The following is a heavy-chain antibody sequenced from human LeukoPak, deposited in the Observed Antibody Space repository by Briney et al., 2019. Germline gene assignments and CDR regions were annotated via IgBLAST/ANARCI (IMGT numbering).Heavy chain of an antibody. CDR2: ISYDGSNK. CDR3: ANTGSGSSQY. CDR1: AFTFSSYG. V-gene: IGHV3-30*18. J-gene: IGHJ4*02. Sequence: GRSLRLSCAASAFTFSSYGMHWVRQAPGKGLEWVAVISYDGSNKYYADSVKGRFTISRDNSKNTLYLQMNSLRAEDTAVYYCANTGSGSSQYWGQGTLVTVSS. D-gene: IGHD3-10*01.